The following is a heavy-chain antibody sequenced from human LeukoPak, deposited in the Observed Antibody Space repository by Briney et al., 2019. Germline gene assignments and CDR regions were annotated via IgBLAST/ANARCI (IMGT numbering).Heavy chain of an antibody. CDR1: GGSISSYY. V-gene: IGHV4-59*01. Sequence: SETLSLTCTVSGGSISSYYWSWIRQPPGKGLEWIGYIYYSGSTNYNPSLKSRVTISVDTSKNHFSLKLSSVTAADTAVYYCARGYGSGYYYPPFDYWGQGTLVTVSS. CDR2: IYYSGST. D-gene: IGHD3-22*01. J-gene: IGHJ4*02. CDR3: ARGYGSGYYYPPFDY.